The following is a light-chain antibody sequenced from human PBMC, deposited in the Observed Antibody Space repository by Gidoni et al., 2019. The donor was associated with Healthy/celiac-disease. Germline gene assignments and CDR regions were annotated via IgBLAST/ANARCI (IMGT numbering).Light chain of an antibody. CDR1: QSVSSSY. CDR2: GAS. CDR3: QQYGSSPVT. Sequence: EIVLTQSPGTLSLSPGERATLPCRASQSVSSSYLAWYQQKPGQAPRRLVYGASSRATGIPDRFSGSGSGTDFTLTISRLEPEDFAVYYCQQYGSSPVTFGQXTKVEIK. J-gene: IGKJ1*01. V-gene: IGKV3-20*01.